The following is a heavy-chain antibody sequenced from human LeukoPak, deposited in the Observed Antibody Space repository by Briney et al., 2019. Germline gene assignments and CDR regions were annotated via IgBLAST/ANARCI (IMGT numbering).Heavy chain of an antibody. D-gene: IGHD6-19*01. J-gene: IGHJ4*02. CDR2: IWYDGSNK. CDR3: AREGVAGKFDY. CDR1: GFTFSSYG. V-gene: IGHV3-33*01. Sequence: PGGSLRLSCAASGFTFSSYGMHWVRQAPGKGLEWVAVIWYDGSNKYYADSVKRRFTISRDNSKNTLYLQMNSLRAEDTAVYYCAREGVAGKFDYWGQGTLVTVSS.